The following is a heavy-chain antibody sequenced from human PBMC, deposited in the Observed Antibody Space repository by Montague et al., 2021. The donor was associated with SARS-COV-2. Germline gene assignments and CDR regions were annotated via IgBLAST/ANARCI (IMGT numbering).Heavy chain of an antibody. CDR3: ARSLLWFGELNAFDI. CDR2: IDRDDDK. D-gene: IGHD3-10*01. CDR1: GFSLSTSGMC. J-gene: IGHJ3*02. V-gene: IGHV2-70*01. Sequence: VKPTQTLTLTCTFSGFSLSTSGMCVSWIRQPPGKALEWLALIDRDDDKYYSTSLKTRLTISKDTSKNQVVLTMTNMDPVDTATYYCARSLLWFGELNAFDIWGQGTMVTVSS.